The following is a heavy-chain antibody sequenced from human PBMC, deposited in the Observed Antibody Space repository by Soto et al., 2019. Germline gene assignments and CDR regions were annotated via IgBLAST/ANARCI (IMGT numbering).Heavy chain of an antibody. CDR1: GFTFSDYY. Sequence: PGGSLRLSCAASGFTFSDYYMSWIRQAPGKGLEWVSYISSSGSTIYYADSVKGRFTISRDNAKNSLYLQMNSLRAEDTAVYYCARDSDDYGDYPDEDYYYYMDVWGKGTTVTVSS. CDR3: ARDSDDYGDYPDEDYYYYMDV. J-gene: IGHJ6*03. D-gene: IGHD4-17*01. CDR2: ISSSGSTI. V-gene: IGHV3-11*01.